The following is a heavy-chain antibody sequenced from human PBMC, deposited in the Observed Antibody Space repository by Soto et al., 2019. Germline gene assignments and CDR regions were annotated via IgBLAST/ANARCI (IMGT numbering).Heavy chain of an antibody. V-gene: IGHV3-66*01. CDR1: GFTVSSNY. CDR2: IYSGGST. J-gene: IGHJ4*01. Sequence: EVQLVESGGGLVQPGGSLRLSCAASGFTVSSNYMSWVRQAPGKGLEWVSVIYSGGSTYYADSVKGRFTISRDNSKNTLYLQMNSLRAEDTAVYYCARDKRTVTGRYSFDYWSHGTLVTVSS. CDR3: ARDKRTVTGRYSFDY. D-gene: IGHD2-21*02.